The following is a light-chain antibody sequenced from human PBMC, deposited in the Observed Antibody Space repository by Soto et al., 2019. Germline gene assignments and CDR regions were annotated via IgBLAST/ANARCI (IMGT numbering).Light chain of an antibody. CDR2: GAS. CDR3: QQYNNWRYT. J-gene: IGKJ2*01. CDR1: QSVSSN. V-gene: IGKV3-15*01. Sequence: EIVMTQSPATLSVSPGERATLSCRASQSVSSNLAWYQQKPGQAPRLLIYGASTRDTGIPARFSGSGSGTEFTLTISSLQSEDFAVYYCQQYNNWRYTFGQGTKLEIK.